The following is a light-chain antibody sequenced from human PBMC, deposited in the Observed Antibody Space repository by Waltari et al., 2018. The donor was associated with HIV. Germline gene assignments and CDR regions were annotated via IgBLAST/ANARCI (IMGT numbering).Light chain of an antibody. CDR3: QQYETLPYT. CDR1: QDITKY. V-gene: IGKV1-33*01. CDR2: DAS. Sequence: DVQMTQSPSSLSASVGDRVTITCQASQDITKYLNWYQQKPGKAPKLLIYDASNLEIGIPSMFSGSGSGTDFTFTITSLQPGDVATYYCQQYETLPYTFGQGTKLDIK. J-gene: IGKJ2*01.